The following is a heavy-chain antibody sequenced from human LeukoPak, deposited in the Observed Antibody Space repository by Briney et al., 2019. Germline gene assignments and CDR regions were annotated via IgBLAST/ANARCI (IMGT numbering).Heavy chain of an antibody. CDR3: ASGSPYYDILTGYLD. Sequence: GGSLRLSCAASGFTFSSYEMNWVRQAPGKGLEWVSYISSSGSTIYYADSVKGRFTISGDNAKNSLYLQMNSLRAEDTAVYYCASGSPYYDILTGYLDWGQGTLVTVSS. D-gene: IGHD3-9*01. V-gene: IGHV3-48*03. J-gene: IGHJ4*02. CDR2: ISSSGSTI. CDR1: GFTFSSYE.